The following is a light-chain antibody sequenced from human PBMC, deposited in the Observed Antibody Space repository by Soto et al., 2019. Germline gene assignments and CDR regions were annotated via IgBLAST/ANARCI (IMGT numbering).Light chain of an antibody. CDR1: QSVSSN. CDR2: GAS. V-gene: IGKV3-15*01. CDR3: QQYYHWPRT. J-gene: IGKJ1*01. Sequence: EIVMTQSPATLFVSPGERPTVSCRASQSVSSNLAWYQQKPGQAPRLLIYGASTRATGIPARFRGSGSGTDFNLTITSLQSEDSAVYYCQQYYHWPRTFGQGTKVDIK.